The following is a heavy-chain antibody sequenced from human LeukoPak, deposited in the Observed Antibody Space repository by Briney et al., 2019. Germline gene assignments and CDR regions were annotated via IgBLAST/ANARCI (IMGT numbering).Heavy chain of an antibody. V-gene: IGHV3-23*01. Sequence: PVGSLRLSCAASGFTFSSYAMSWVRQAPGKGLEWVSAITGSGGTTYYADSVKGRFTISRDNSKDTLYLQMNSLRAEDTAVYYCAKPTHGSGSLTPFDPWGQGTLVTVSS. CDR1: GFTFSSYA. CDR3: AKPTHGSGSLTPFDP. D-gene: IGHD3-10*01. CDR2: ITGSGGTT. J-gene: IGHJ5*02.